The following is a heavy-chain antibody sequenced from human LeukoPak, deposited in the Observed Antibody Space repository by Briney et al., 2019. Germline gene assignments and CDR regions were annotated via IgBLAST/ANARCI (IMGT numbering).Heavy chain of an antibody. J-gene: IGHJ4*02. Sequence: GGSLRLSCEASGFTFNNYVMTWVRQAPGKGLEWVSSIGASAAMTYYADSVKGRFTVSRDNSNNRLYLQMSGLTAADTAVYYCAKDRSIGTYYTFDHWGQGTLVTVSS. D-gene: IGHD1-26*01. V-gene: IGHV3-23*01. CDR1: GFTFNNYV. CDR2: IGASAAMT. CDR3: AKDRSIGTYYTFDH.